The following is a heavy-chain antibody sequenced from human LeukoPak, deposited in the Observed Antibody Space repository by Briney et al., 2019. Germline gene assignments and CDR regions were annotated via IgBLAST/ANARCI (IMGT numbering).Heavy chain of an antibody. CDR2: INWNGGST. CDR1: GFTFDDYG. CDR3: ARALEGDYYDSSGYYYVSYFDY. D-gene: IGHD3-22*01. J-gene: IGHJ4*02. Sequence: AGGSLRLSCAAFGFTFDDYGMSWVRQAPGKGLEWVSGINWNGGSTGYADSVKGRFTISRDNAKNSLYLQMNSLRAEDTALYYCARALEGDYYDSSGYYYVSYFDYWGQGTLVTVSA. V-gene: IGHV3-20*04.